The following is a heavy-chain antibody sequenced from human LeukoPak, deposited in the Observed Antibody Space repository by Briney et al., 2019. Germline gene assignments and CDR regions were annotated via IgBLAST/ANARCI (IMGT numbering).Heavy chain of an antibody. V-gene: IGHV3-48*01. CDR1: GFTFSSYS. CDR3: ARYHYSNYVSKFDY. CDR2: ISSSSSTI. Sequence: GGSLRLFCAASGFTFSSYSMHWVRQAPGKGLEWVSYISSSSSTIYYADSVKGRFTISRDNAKNSLYLQMNSLRAEDTAVYFCARYHYSNYVSKFDYWGQGTLVTVSS. J-gene: IGHJ4*02. D-gene: IGHD4-11*01.